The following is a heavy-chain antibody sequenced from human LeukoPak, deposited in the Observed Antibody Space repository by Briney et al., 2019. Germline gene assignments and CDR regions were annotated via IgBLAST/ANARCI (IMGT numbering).Heavy chain of an antibody. J-gene: IGHJ4*02. CDR2: INPNSGVA. D-gene: IGHD4-17*01. V-gene: IGHV1-2*06. Sequence: GASVKVSCKASGYTFTGYYMHWVRQAPGQGLEWMGRINPNSGVANYAQKFQGRVTMTRDTSTSTAYMELSRLRSDDTAVYYCARGGRYGDYDYWGQGTLVTVSS. CDR3: ARGGRYGDYDY. CDR1: GYTFTGYY.